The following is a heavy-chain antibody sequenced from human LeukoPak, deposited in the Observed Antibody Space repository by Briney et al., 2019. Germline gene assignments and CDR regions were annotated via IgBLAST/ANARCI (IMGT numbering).Heavy chain of an antibody. CDR3: ARIIAAAGTSWFDP. Sequence: NPSETLSLTCTVSGGSISTSNYYWGWIRQPPGKGLEWIGNIFYSGSTYYSPSLKSRVTISLDTSRNQFSPKLNSVTAADTAVYYCARIIAAAGTSWFDPWGQGTLVTVSS. CDR2: IFYSGST. J-gene: IGHJ5*02. D-gene: IGHD6-13*01. V-gene: IGHV4-39*07. CDR1: GGSISTSNYY.